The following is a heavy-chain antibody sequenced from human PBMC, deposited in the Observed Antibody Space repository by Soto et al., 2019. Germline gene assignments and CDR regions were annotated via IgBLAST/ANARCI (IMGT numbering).Heavy chain of an antibody. Sequence: GGSLRLSCAASGFTFSSYGMHWVRQAPGKGLEWVAVIWYDGSNKYYADSVKGRFTISRDNSKNTLYLQMNSLRAEDTAVYYCARETVRYNWNYSWFDPWGQGTLVTVSS. CDR2: IWYDGSNK. V-gene: IGHV3-33*01. CDR1: GFTFSSYG. CDR3: ARETVRYNWNYSWFDP. J-gene: IGHJ5*02. D-gene: IGHD1-7*01.